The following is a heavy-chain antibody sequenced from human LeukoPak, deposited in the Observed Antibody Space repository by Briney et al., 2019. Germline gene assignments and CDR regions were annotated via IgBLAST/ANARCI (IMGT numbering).Heavy chain of an antibody. V-gene: IGHV4-59*01. CDR1: GGSISSYY. D-gene: IGHD3-10*01. CDR2: IYYSGTT. CDR3: ARKGEHYYDSGKLWPAWFDL. Sequence: KTSETLSLTCTVSGGSISSYYWSWIRQPPGKGLEWIGYIYYSGTTYYNPSLKSRVTISVDMSKNEFSVKLTSVTAADTAVYYCARKGEHYYDSGKLWPAWFDLWGQGTLVTVSS. J-gene: IGHJ5*02.